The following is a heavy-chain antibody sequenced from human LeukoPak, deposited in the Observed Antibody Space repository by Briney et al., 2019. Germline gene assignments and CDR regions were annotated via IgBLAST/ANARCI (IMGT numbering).Heavy chain of an antibody. D-gene: IGHD2-8*01. CDR1: GFTFSSCE. Sequence: GGSLRLSCAASGFTFSSCEMNWVRQAPGKGLEWVSYISSSGTSIYYADSVKGRFTISRDNAKNLLYPQMNSLRAEDTAVYYCAREGVGHYYYYYYMDVWGKGTTVTLSS. V-gene: IGHV3-48*03. CDR2: ISSSGTSI. J-gene: IGHJ6*03. CDR3: AREGVGHYYYYYYMDV.